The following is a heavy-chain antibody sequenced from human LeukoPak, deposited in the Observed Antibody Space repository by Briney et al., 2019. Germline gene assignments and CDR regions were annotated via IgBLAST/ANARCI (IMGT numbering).Heavy chain of an antibody. D-gene: IGHD5-18*01. CDR1: GYTFTGYY. CDR2: INPNSGGT. J-gene: IGHJ2*01. Sequence: GASVKVSCKASGYTFTGYYMHWVRQAPGQGLEWMGWINPNSGGTNYAQKFQGRVTMTTDTSTSTAYMELRSLRSDDTAVYYCARTHTAMVTGENWYFDLWGRGTLVTVSS. V-gene: IGHV1-2*02. CDR3: ARTHTAMVTGENWYFDL.